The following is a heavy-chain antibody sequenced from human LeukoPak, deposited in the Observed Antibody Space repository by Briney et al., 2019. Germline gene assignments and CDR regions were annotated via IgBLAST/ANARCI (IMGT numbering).Heavy chain of an antibody. J-gene: IGHJ4*02. D-gene: IGHD3-10*01. V-gene: IGHV1-8*01. CDR1: GYTFTSYD. Sequence: GASVKVSCKASGYTFTSYDINWVRQATGQGLEWMGWMNPNSGNTGYAQKFQGRVTMTRNTSISTAYMELSSLRSEDTAVYYCARVVPSYYGSSTPPDYWGQGTLVTVPS. CDR2: MNPNSGNT. CDR3: ARVVPSYYGSSTPPDY.